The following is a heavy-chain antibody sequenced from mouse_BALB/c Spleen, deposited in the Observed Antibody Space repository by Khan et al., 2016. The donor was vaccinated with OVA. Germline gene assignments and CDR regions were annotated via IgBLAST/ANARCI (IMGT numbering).Heavy chain of an antibody. CDR2: INPSNGYT. J-gene: IGHJ3*01. V-gene: IGHV1-4*01. CDR3: VRDGAYHRCAGWFAY. CDR1: GYTFTSYT. Sequence: VELVESGAELARPGASVKMSCKASGYTFTSYTIHWIKERPGQGLEWIGYINPSNGYTNYNQKFKDKATLTTDKSSTTAYLQLSSLTSDDSAVYNCVRDGAYHRCAGWFAYWGQGTLVTVSA. D-gene: IGHD2-14*01.